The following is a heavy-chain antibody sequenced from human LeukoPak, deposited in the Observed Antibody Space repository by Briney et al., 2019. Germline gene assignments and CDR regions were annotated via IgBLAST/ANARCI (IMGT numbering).Heavy chain of an antibody. J-gene: IGHJ4*02. CDR2: INHSGST. V-gene: IGHV4-34*01. Sequence: SETLSLTCAVYGGSFSGYYWSWIGQPPGKGLEWIGEINHSGSTNYNPSLKSRVTISVDTPKNQFSLKLSSVTAADTAVYYCARVRFRAFNGWGQGTLVTVSS. CDR1: GGSFSGYY. CDR3: ARVRFRAFNG.